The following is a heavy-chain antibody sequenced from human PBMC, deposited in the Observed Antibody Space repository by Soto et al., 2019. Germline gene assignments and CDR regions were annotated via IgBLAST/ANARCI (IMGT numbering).Heavy chain of an antibody. D-gene: IGHD1-1*01. J-gene: IGHJ4*02. V-gene: IGHV3-11*06. CDR3: ARSGDNYNRLDY. Sequence: GGSLRLSCEGSGFTFSDYDISRIRQAPGKGLEWISYSSNSGTFSRYADSVKGRFSISRDNTKNLLYLQMNSLRAEDTAVYYCARSGDNYNRLDYWGQGTPVSVSS. CDR2: SSNSGTFS. CDR1: GFTFSDYD.